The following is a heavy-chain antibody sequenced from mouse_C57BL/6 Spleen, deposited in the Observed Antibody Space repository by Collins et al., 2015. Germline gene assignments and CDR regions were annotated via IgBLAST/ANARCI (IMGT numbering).Heavy chain of an antibody. V-gene: IGHV5-17*02. Sequence: DVQLVESGGGLVQPGGSRKLSCAASGFTFSSFGMHWVRQAPEKGLEWVAYISSGSSTIYYADTVKGRFTISRDNPKNTLFLQMTSLRSEDTAMYYCARNYGNSHWYFDVWGAGTTVTVSS. CDR2: ISSGSSTI. CDR1: GFTFSSFG. D-gene: IGHD2-1*01. CDR3: ARNYGNSHWYFDV. J-gene: IGHJ1*01.